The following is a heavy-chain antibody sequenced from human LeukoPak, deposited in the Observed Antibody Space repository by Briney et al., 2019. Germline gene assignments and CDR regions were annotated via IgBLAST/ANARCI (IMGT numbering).Heavy chain of an antibody. J-gene: IGHJ4*02. CDR3: ARTEDYDFWSGYYTPYFDY. D-gene: IGHD3-3*01. V-gene: IGHV1-2*02. Sequence: ASVKVSCKASGYTFTGYYMHWVRQAPGQRLEWLGWINPNSGGTNYAQKFQGRVTMTRDTSISTAYMELSRLRSDDTAVYYCARTEDYDFWSGYYTPYFDYWGQGTLVTVSS. CDR1: GYTFTGYY. CDR2: INPNSGGT.